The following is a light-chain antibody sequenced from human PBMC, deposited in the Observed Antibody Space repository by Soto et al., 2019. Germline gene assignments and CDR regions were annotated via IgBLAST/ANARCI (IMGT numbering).Light chain of an antibody. CDR1: SSDIGDSNY. Sequence: QSVLTQPASVSGSPGQAITISCTRTSSDIGDSNYVSWYQQHPGKAPKLVIYDVSNRPSGVSNRFSGSKSANTASLTISGLQAEDEADYYCSSFRSSSTSYVFGTGTKVPVL. CDR3: SSFRSSSTSYV. V-gene: IGLV2-14*03. CDR2: DVS. J-gene: IGLJ1*01.